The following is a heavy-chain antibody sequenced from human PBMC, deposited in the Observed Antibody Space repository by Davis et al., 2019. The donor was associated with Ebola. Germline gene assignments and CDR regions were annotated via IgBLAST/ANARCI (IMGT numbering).Heavy chain of an antibody. J-gene: IGHJ6*02. CDR2: INGDGTMT. CDR3: AKDLGYCSSTSCLYYYYYGMDV. CDR1: GFIFSNYW. D-gene: IGHD2-2*01. V-gene: IGHV3-74*01. Sequence: GESLKISCAASGFIFSNYWMQWVRQAPGKGLMWVARINGDGTMTGYADSVKGRFTISRDNAKNTFYLQMNSLRAEDTAVYYCAKDLGYCSSTSCLYYYYYGMDVWGQGTTVTVSS.